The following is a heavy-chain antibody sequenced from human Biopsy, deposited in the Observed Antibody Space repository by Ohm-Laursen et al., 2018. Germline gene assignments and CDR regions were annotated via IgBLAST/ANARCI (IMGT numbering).Heavy chain of an antibody. V-gene: IGHV1-69*06. D-gene: IGHD3-9*01. CDR1: GGTFSNYG. CDR2: NIPILGTG. CDR3: ATKLTGYFHH. Sequence: SVKVSCKTPGGTFSNYGVNWVRQAPGQGLEWLGGNIPILGTGNYAQKFQDRVTVAADTSTSTATMELRSLRSEDTAVYYCATKLTGYFHHWGQGTLVIVSS. J-gene: IGHJ1*01.